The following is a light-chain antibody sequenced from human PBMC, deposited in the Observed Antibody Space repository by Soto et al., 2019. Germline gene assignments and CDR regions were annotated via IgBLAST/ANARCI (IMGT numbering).Light chain of an antibody. V-gene: IGLV1-40*01. CDR3: QSYDSSLTTVV. CDR2: GNN. Sequence: QSVLTQPPSVSGAPGQRVTISCTGTSSNIGAGYDVHWYQQLPGTAPKLLIYGNNNRPSGVPDRFSGSQSGTSASLAVTGLQADDEAHYYCQSYDSSLTTVVFGGGTKLTVL. J-gene: IGLJ2*01. CDR1: SSNIGAGYD.